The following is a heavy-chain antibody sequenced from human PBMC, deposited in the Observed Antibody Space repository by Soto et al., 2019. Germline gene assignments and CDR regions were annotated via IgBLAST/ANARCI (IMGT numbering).Heavy chain of an antibody. D-gene: IGHD5-12*01. V-gene: IGHV6-1*01. CDR2: TYYRSKWHN. CDR1: GDSVSSASAT. CDR3: ARDGSGYQWYFAV. Sequence: QVQLQQSGPGLVKPSQTLSLICAISGDSVSSASATWSWIRQSPSGRLEWLGRTYYRSKWHNDYAVSVKSRIAIIPDTSKNQLSLQLSSVTLEDTAVYFCARDGSGYQWYFAVWGRGSLVTVSS. J-gene: IGHJ2*01.